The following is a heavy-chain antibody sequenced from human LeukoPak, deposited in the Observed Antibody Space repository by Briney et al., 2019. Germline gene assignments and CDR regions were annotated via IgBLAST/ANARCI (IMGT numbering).Heavy chain of an antibody. J-gene: IGHJ4*02. V-gene: IGHV3-21*01. D-gene: IGHD5-18*01. CDR2: ISSSGSYI. Sequence: GGSLRLSCAASRFTFSSYSMNWARQAPGKGLEWVSSISSSGSYIYYADSVKGRFTISRDNAKNSLYLQMNSLRVEDTAVYYCARGNSLDYWGQGILVTVSS. CDR1: RFTFSSYS. CDR3: ARGNSLDY.